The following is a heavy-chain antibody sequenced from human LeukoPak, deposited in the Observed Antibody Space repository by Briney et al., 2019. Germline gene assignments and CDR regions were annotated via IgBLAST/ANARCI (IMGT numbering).Heavy chain of an antibody. D-gene: IGHD3-9*01. J-gene: IGHJ5*02. CDR3: ARHGLRYFDWLLYRNWFDP. CDR2: IYYSGST. V-gene: IGHV4-39*01. Sequence: SETLSLTCTVSGGSISSSSYYWGWLRQPPGKGLEWIGSIYYSGSTYYNPSLKSRVTISVDTSKNQFSLKLSSVTAADTAVYYCARHGLRYFDWLLYRNWFDPWGQGTLVTVSS. CDR1: GGSISSSSYY.